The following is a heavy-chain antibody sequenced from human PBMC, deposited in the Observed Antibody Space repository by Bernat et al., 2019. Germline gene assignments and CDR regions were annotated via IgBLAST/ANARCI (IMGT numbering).Heavy chain of an antibody. V-gene: IGHV3-43*02. CDR1: GCTFDDYA. J-gene: IGHJ4*02. D-gene: IGHD4-17*01. CDR2: ISGDGGST. CDR3: ASFTVTTGNFDY. Sequence: EVQLVESGGGVVQPGGSLRLSCAASGCTFDDYAMHWVRKAPGKGLEWVSLISGDGGSTYDADSVKGRFTISRDNSKNSLYLQMNSLRTEDTALYYCASFTVTTGNFDYWGQGTLVTVSS.